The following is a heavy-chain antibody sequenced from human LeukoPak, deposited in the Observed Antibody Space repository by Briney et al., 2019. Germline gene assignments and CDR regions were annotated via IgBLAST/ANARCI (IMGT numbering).Heavy chain of an antibody. Sequence: ASVKVSCKASGYTFTGYFIHWVRQAPGQGLEWMGWINPKSGGTNYQQKFQDRVTMTRDTSITTAYMEMSRLSSDDTAVYYCARSMVVRGVMGNYFDPWGQGTLVTVSS. CDR2: INPKSGGT. D-gene: IGHD3-10*01. V-gene: IGHV1-2*02. CDR3: ARSMVVRGVMGNYFDP. CDR1: GYTFTGYF. J-gene: IGHJ5*02.